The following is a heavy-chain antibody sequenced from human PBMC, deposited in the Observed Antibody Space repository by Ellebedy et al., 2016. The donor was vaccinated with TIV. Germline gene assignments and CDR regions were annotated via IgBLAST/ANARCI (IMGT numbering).Heavy chain of an antibody. CDR3: AGSWGWRHEY. V-gene: IGHV3-7*01. CDR1: GFTFSSYW. J-gene: IGHJ4*02. CDR2: IKEDGSDK. D-gene: IGHD1-26*01. Sequence: GGSLRLSXVASGFTFSSYWMSWVRQAPGKGLEWVANIKEDGSDKYYVDSVKGRFTISRDNARNSLYLQINDLRAEDTAVYYCAGSWGWRHEYWGQGTLVTVSS.